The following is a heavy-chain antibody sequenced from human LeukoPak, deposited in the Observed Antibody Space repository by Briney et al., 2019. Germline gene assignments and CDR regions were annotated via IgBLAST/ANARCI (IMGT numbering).Heavy chain of an antibody. CDR2: ISSGSSYI. CDR1: GFTFSSHS. J-gene: IGHJ4*02. D-gene: IGHD6-13*01. Sequence: PGGSLRLSCVASGFTFSSHSMNWVRQAPGKGLEWVSSISSGSSYIYYADSVKGRFTISRDNAKNSLYLQMNSLRAEDTAVYYCAREYSSSWFGEFDYWGQGTLVTVSS. V-gene: IGHV3-21*01. CDR3: AREYSSSWFGEFDY.